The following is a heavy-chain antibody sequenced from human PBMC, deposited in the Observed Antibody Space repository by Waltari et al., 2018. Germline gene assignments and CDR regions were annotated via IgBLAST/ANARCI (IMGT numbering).Heavy chain of an antibody. CDR2: INHSGST. CDR1: GGSFSGSY. CDR3: ARGKRRDYDFWSGYPLFDY. D-gene: IGHD3-3*01. V-gene: IGHV4-34*01. Sequence: QVQLQQWGAGLLKPSETLSLTCAVYGGSFSGSYWSWIRQPPGKGLEWIGEINHSGSTNYNPSLKSRVTISVDTSKNQFSLKLSSVTAADTAVYYCARGKRRDYDFWSGYPLFDYWGQGTLVTVSS. J-gene: IGHJ4*02.